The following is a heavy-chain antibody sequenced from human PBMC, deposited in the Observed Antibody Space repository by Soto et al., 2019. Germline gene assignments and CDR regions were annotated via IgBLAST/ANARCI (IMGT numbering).Heavy chain of an antibody. D-gene: IGHD6-6*01. V-gene: IGHV1-18*04. J-gene: IGHJ5*02. CDR2: ISAYNGNT. Sequence: ASEKVSCKASGYTFTSYGISWVRQAPGQGREWMGWISAYNGNTNYAQKLQGRVTMTTDTSTSTAYMELRSLRSDDTAVYYCARVSDSSSSGNWFDPWGQGTLVTVSS. CDR1: GYTFTSYG. CDR3: ARVSDSSSSGNWFDP.